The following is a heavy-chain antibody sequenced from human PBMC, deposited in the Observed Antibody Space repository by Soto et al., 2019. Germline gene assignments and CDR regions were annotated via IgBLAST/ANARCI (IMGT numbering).Heavy chain of an antibody. CDR1: RFTFNNYG. D-gene: IGHD6-19*01. J-gene: IGHJ5*01. CDR3: ARDWGSSGWFNWFDS. CDR2: LSHDGTIA. Sequence: QVQLVESGGGVVQPGRSLTLSCAASRFTFNNYGMHWVRQAPGKGLEWVAMLSHDGTIAYYGDSVRGRFTVSRDESKNTHYLQMNSLRPEDTAVYYCARDWGSSGWFNWFDSWGQGTLVTVSS. V-gene: IGHV3-30*03.